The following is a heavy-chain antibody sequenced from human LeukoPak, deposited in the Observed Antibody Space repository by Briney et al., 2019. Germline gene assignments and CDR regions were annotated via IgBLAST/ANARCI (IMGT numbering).Heavy chain of an antibody. V-gene: IGHV3-7*01. Sequence: GGSLRLSCAASGFTFSSSWMYWVRQAPGKGLEWVANINQDASEKNYVGSVKGRFTISRDSAKNSLYLQMNSLRAEDTALYYCASGDNMDVWGKGTTVTVSS. J-gene: IGHJ6*03. CDR1: GFTFSSSW. D-gene: IGHD3-3*01. CDR2: INQDASEK. CDR3: ASGDNMDV.